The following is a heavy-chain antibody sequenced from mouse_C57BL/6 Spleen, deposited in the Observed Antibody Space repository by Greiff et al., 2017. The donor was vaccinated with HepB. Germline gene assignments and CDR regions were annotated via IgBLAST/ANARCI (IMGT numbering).Heavy chain of an antibody. D-gene: IGHD2-4*01. CDR2: IDPSDSYT. J-gene: IGHJ4*01. V-gene: IGHV1-69*01. CDR1: GYTFTSYW. Sequence: QVQLQQPGAELVMPGASVKLSCKASGYTFTSYWMHWVKQRPGQGLEWIGEIDPSDSYTNYNQKFKGKSTLTVDKSSSTAYMQLSSLTSEDSAVYDCARWDYGNYYAMDYWGQGTSVTVSS. CDR3: ARWDYGNYYAMDY.